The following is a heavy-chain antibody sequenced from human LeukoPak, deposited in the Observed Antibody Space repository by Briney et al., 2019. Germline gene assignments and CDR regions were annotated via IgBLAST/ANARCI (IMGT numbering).Heavy chain of an antibody. CDR1: GFTFSSYA. CDR3: AKDSLEHSSGWNDY. V-gene: IGHV3-23*01. CDR2: ISGSGGST. D-gene: IGHD6-19*01. Sequence: GGSLRLSCAASGFTFSSYAMSWVRQAPGKGLEWVSAISGSGGSTYYADSVKGRFTISRDNSKNTLYLQMNSLRAEDTAVYYCAKDSLEHSSGWNDYWGQGTLVTVSS. J-gene: IGHJ4*02.